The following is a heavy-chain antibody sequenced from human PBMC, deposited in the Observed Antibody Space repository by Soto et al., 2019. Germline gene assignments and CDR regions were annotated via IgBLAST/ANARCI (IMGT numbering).Heavy chain of an antibody. CDR2: IDPHDSHI. D-gene: IGHD2-15*01. CDR1: GYTFTNFW. CDR3: ARSPYSYCPGGSCYSPWDYGMDV. Sequence: GESLKISCKGFGYTFTNFWIDWVRQMPGKGLEWMGRIDPHDSHIKYSESFQGHITISADKSISTAYLQWSSLKASDTAMYYCARSPYSYCPGGSCYSPWDYGMDVWGQGTTVTVSS. J-gene: IGHJ6*02. V-gene: IGHV5-10-1*01.